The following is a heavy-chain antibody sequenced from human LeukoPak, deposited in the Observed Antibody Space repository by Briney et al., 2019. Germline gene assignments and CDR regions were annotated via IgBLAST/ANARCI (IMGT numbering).Heavy chain of an antibody. CDR3: ARYCSGGTCKLGYYYYGMDV. Sequence: PGGSLRLSCAASGFTFSNDGMHWVRQAPGKGLGWVAVIWYEGSIKYYADSVKGRFSISRDNSKNTLYLQMNSLRAEDTAVYYCARYCSGGTCKLGYYYYGMDVWGQGTTVTVSS. D-gene: IGHD2-15*01. V-gene: IGHV3-33*01. CDR2: IWYEGSIK. CDR1: GFTFSNDG. J-gene: IGHJ6*02.